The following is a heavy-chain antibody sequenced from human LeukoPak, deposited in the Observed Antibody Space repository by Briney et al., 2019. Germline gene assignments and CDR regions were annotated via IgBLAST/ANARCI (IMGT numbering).Heavy chain of an antibody. CDR2: INPNSGGT. CDR3: ARDEYYYYMDV. J-gene: IGHJ6*03. Sequence: ASVTVSCTASGYTFTGYYMHWVRQAPGQGLEWMGWINPNSGGTNYAQKFQGRVTMTRGTSISTAYMELSRLRSDDTAVYYCARDEYYYYMDVWGKGTTVTVSS. V-gene: IGHV1-2*02. CDR1: GYTFTGYY.